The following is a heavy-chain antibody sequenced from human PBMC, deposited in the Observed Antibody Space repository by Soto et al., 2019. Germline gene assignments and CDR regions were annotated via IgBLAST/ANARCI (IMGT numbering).Heavy chain of an antibody. Sequence: GGSLRLSCAASGFSCSNYAMSWVRQAPGKGLEGVSAISAGGSNTNYADSVKGRFTISSDNSKNTLYLQMNGLRADDTAMYYCARHNAPYSSSLYYYYGMDVWGQGTTVTVSS. D-gene: IGHD6-6*01. V-gene: IGHV3-23*01. CDR2: ISAGGSNT. CDR3: ARHNAPYSSSLYYYYGMDV. CDR1: GFSCSNYA. J-gene: IGHJ6*02.